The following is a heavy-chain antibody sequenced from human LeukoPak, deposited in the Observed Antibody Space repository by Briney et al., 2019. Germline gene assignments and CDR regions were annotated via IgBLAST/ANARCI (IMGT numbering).Heavy chain of an antibody. CDR1: GGSMSTYY. J-gene: IGHJ3*02. V-gene: IGHV4-59*12. CDR3: ARDPSTWGDDAFDI. D-gene: IGHD3-16*01. Sequence: SETLSLTCTVSGGSMSTYYWSWFRQPPEKGLEWIGYIYYTGSTNYSPSLKSRVTISVDTSKNQFSLKLSSVTAADTAVYYCARDPSTWGDDAFDIWGQGTMVTVSS. CDR2: IYYTGST.